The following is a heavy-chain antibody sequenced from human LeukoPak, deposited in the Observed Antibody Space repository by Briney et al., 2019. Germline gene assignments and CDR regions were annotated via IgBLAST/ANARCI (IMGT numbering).Heavy chain of an antibody. V-gene: IGHV1-8*01. CDR2: MNPNSGNT. CDR1: GYTFTSYD. D-gene: IGHD3-10*01. J-gene: IGHJ4*02. Sequence: ASVKVSCKASGYTFTSYDINWVRQATGQGLEWMGWMNPNSGNTGYAQKFQGRVTMTRNTSISTAYMELSSLRAEDTAGYYCARDHGSGDFDHWARGPLVPVPS. CDR3: ARDHGSGDFDH.